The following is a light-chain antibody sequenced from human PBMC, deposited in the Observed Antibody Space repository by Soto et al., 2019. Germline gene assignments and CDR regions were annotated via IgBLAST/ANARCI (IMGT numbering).Light chain of an antibody. CDR3: SSYTSSSTPI. Sequence: QSVLTQPPSVSGAPGQRVTISCTGSSSNIGAAYDVHWYQHVPGTAPKLLIYANTNRPSGVPDRFSGSKSGTSASLTITGLQAEDEADYYCSSYTSSSTPIFGTGTKLTVL. J-gene: IGLJ1*01. CDR1: SSNIGAAYD. CDR2: ANT. V-gene: IGLV1-40*01.